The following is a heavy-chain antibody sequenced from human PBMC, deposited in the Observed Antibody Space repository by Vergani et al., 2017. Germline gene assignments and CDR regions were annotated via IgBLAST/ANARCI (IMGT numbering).Heavy chain of an antibody. Sequence: EVQLVESGGGLVKPGGSLRLSCAASGFTFSSYSMNWVRQAPGKGLEWVSSISSSSSYIYYADSVKGRFTISRDNAKNSLYLQMNSLRAEDTAVYYCARDVAAAGTVDYWGQGTLVTVSS. D-gene: IGHD6-13*01. CDR3: ARDVAAAGTVDY. V-gene: IGHV3-21*01. CDR2: ISSSSSYI. J-gene: IGHJ4*02. CDR1: GFTFSSYS.